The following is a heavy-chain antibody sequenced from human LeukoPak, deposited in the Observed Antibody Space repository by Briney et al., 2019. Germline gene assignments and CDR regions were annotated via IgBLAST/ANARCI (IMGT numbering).Heavy chain of an antibody. V-gene: IGHV3-7*01. CDR2: IEKDGSEK. CDR3: ARDWRAMTVAY. Sequence: GGSLRLSCASSGFIFTNYWMTWVRQAPGKGLEWVANIEKDGSEKYYVDSVKGRFIISRDDAKKSVYLQMNSLRAEDTAVYYCARDWRAMTVAYWGQGTLVTVFS. D-gene: IGHD4/OR15-4a*01. J-gene: IGHJ4*02. CDR1: GFIFTNYW.